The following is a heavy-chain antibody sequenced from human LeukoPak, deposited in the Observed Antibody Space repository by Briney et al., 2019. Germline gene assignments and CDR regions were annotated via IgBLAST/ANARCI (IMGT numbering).Heavy chain of an antibody. Sequence: ASVKVSCKASGYTFTSYAMHWVRQAPGQRLEWMGWINAGNGNTKYSQKFQGRVTITRDTSASTAYMELSSLRSEDTAVYCCARVRPYSPFDYWGQGTLVTVSS. D-gene: IGHD2-21*01. J-gene: IGHJ4*02. CDR1: GYTFTSYA. V-gene: IGHV1-3*01. CDR3: ARVRPYSPFDY. CDR2: INAGNGNT.